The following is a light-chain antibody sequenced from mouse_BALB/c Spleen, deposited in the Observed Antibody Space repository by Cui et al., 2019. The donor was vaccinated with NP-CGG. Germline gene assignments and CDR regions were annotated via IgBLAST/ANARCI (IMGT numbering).Light chain of an antibody. CDR1: TGTVTTSNY. J-gene: IGLJ1*01. CDR2: GTN. V-gene: IGLV1*01. Sequence: QAVLPQESALTQSPGETVKLTCRSSTGTVTTSNYANWVQEKPDHLFTGLIGGTNNRAPGVPARFSGSLIGDKAALTITGAQTEDEAIYFCALWYSNHWVFGGGTKLTVL. CDR3: ALWYSNHWV.